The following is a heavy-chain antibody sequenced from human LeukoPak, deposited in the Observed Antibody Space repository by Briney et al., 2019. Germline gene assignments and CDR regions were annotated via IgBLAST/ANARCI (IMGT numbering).Heavy chain of an antibody. J-gene: IGHJ4*02. CDR3: ARDSGERGSGSYLIAY. CDR2: INPSGGST. Sequence: GASVKVSCKASGGTFSSYAISWVRQAPGQGLEWMGGINPSGGSTSYAQKFQGRVTMTRDTSISTAYMELSRLRSDDTAVYYCARDSGERGSGSYLIAYWGQGTLVTVSS. V-gene: IGHV1-2*02. D-gene: IGHD3-10*01. CDR1: GGTFSSYA.